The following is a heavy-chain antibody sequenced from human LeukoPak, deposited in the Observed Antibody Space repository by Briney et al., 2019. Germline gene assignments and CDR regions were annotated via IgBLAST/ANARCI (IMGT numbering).Heavy chain of an antibody. D-gene: IGHD2-2*02. J-gene: IGHJ4*02. Sequence: GGSLRLSCAASGFTFSSYNMNWVRQAPGKGLEWVSSISSSSSYIYYADSVKGRFTISRDNAKNSLYLQMNSLRAEDTAVYFCAKDDVVVLPTTIFVAYFDFWGQGTLVTVSS. V-gene: IGHV3-21*06. CDR1: GFTFSSYN. CDR2: ISSSSSYI. CDR3: AKDDVVVLPTTIFVAYFDF.